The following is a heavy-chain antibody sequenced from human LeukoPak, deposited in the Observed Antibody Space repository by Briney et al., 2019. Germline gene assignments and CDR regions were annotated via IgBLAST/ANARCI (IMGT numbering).Heavy chain of an antibody. CDR2: MNPNSGNT. J-gene: IGHJ4*02. D-gene: IGHD6-13*01. V-gene: IGHV1-8*01. Sequence: ASVKVSCKASGYTFTSYDINWVRQATGQGLEWMGWMNPNSGNTGYAQKFQGRVTMTRNTSISTAYMELSSLRSEDTAVYYCARGSSRSAAAYYWGQGTLVTVSS. CDR3: ARGSSRSAAAYY. CDR1: GYTFTSYD.